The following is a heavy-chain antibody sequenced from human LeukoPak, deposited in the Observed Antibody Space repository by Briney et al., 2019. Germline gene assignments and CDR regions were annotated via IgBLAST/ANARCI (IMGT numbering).Heavy chain of an antibody. V-gene: IGHV4-34*01. J-gene: IGHJ4*02. CDR3: ARVVGVQDVGWFGELLPYYFDY. D-gene: IGHD3-10*01. CDR2: INHSGST. Sequence: PSETLSLTCAVYGGSFSGYYWSWIRQPPGKGLEWIGEINHSGSTNYNPSLKSRVTISVDTSKNQFSLKLSSVTAADTAVYYCARVVGVQDVGWFGELLPYYFDYWGQGTLVTVSS. CDR1: GGSFSGYY.